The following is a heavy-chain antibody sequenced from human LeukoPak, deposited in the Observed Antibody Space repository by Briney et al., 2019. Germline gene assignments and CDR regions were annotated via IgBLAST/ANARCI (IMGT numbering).Heavy chain of an antibody. J-gene: IGHJ4*02. Sequence: SQTLSLTRVVSGDSVSSKNGAWNWIRQSPSRGLEWLGRTYYRSKWYDDYAESMEGRMTISQDTSKNQYSLHLNSVTPDDTAVYYCARDFGTTGWHTFDYWGQGTLVTVSS. V-gene: IGHV6-1*01. CDR3: ARDFGTTGWHTFDY. CDR1: GDSVSSKNGA. CDR2: TYYRSKWYD. D-gene: IGHD6-19*01.